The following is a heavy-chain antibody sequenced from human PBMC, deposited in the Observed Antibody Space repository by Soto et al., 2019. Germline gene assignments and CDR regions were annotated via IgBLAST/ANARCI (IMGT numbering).Heavy chain of an antibody. V-gene: IGHV3-23*01. CDR3: AKDLDGAAAGPTKFYGMDV. J-gene: IGHJ6*02. D-gene: IGHD6-13*01. CDR2: ISGSGDST. CDR1: GFTFSSYA. Sequence: EVQLLESGGGLVQPGGSLRLSCAASGFTFSSYAMSWVRQAPGKGLEWVSVISGSGDSTYYAASVRGRFTISRDNSKNTLYLQMNSLRAEDTAVYYCAKDLDGAAAGPTKFYGMDVWGQGTTVTVSS.